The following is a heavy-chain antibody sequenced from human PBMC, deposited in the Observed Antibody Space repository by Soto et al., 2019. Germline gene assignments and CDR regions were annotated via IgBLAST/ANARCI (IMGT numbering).Heavy chain of an antibody. CDR2: IYASGST. CDR3: ARGRTARSGYYN. D-gene: IGHD3-3*01. Sequence: XETLSLTCTVAGCSISRDYWSWIRQPPGEGLEWIGYIYASGSTSYNPSLKSRVSISPDTSKNQISLRLRSVTAGDTAVYYCARGRTARSGYYNWGQGTLVTVS. CDR1: GCSISRDY. V-gene: IGHV4-4*08. J-gene: IGHJ1*01.